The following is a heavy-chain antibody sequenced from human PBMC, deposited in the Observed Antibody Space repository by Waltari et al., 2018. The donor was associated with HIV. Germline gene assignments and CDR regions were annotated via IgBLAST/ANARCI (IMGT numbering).Heavy chain of an antibody. D-gene: IGHD3-10*01. J-gene: IGHJ2*01. V-gene: IGHV3-23*01. CDR2: VSGSGSST. Sequence: QPGGSLRLSCAASGFTLSSTYAMSWVRQAPAKGLEWVSGVSGSGSSTYYADSVKGRFTISRDNSKNTLHLQLNRLRAEDTALYYCAKRVNTIRGVYWYFDLWGRGTLVTVSS. CDR1: GFTLSSTYA. CDR3: AKRVNTIRGVYWYFDL.